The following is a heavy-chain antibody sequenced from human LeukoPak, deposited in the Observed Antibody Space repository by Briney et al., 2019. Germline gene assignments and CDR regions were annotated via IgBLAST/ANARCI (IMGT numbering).Heavy chain of an antibody. V-gene: IGHV3-11*01. D-gene: IGHD3-22*01. Sequence: PGGSLRLSCAASGFTFSDYYMSWIRQAPGKGREWVSYISSSGSTIYYADSVKARFTISRDSATNSLYMQMNSLRAEDPAVYYSARSDESSGYWGQGTLVTVSS. J-gene: IGHJ4*02. CDR3: ARSDESSGY. CDR2: ISSSGSTI. CDR1: GFTFSDYY.